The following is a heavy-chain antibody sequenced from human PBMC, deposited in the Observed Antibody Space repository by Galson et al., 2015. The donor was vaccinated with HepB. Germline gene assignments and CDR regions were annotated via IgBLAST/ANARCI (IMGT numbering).Heavy chain of an antibody. CDR3: VRGRDPYKTGY. D-gene: IGHD5-24*01. CDR2: IYYSDNA. Sequence: TLSLTCDVSGDSITSAGSHWSWIRQPPWKGLEWIGCIYYSDNADYNPSLRGRTTVSLDTSRNLFSLILTSVTAADTVVYYCVRGRDPYKTGYWGQGTLVTVSS. CDR1: GDSITSAGSH. J-gene: IGHJ4*02. V-gene: IGHV4-30-4*08.